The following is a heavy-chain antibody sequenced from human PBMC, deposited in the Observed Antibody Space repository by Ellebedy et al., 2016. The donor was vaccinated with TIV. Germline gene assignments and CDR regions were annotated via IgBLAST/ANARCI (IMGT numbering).Heavy chain of an antibody. CDR3: ASPRYYDSSGYSPVDY. Sequence: GESLKISCKGSGYSFTNYWIGWVRQMPGKGLEWMGIIYPGDSDTRYSPSFQGQVTISADKSISTAYLQWSSLKASDTAMYYCASPRYYDSSGYSPVDYWGQGTLVTVSS. D-gene: IGHD3-22*01. CDR2: IYPGDSDT. V-gene: IGHV5-51*01. CDR1: GYSFTNYW. J-gene: IGHJ4*02.